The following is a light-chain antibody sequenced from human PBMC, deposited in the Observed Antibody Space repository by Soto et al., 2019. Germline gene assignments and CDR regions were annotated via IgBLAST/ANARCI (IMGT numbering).Light chain of an antibody. CDR2: EVV. J-gene: IGLJ2*01. CDR3: CSYAGSRGVE. CDR1: SSDVGSYNL. V-gene: IGLV2-23*02. Sequence: QSALTQPASVSGSPGQSITISCTGTSSDVGSYNLVPWYQQYPGKAPKLMIYEVVKRPSGVSNRFSGSKSGNTASLTISGLQAEDEADYYCCSYAGSRGVEFGGGTKLTVL.